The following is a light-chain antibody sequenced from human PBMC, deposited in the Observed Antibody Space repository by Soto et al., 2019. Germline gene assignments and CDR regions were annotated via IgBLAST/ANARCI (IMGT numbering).Light chain of an antibody. CDR3: ASYTSSSTSVI. J-gene: IGLJ2*01. CDR2: EVS. CDR1: SSDVGGYKY. Sequence: QSALTQPASVSGSPGQSITISCTGTSSDVGGYKYVSWYQQHPDKAPKLIIFEVSNRPSGISSRFSRSKSGNTASLTISGLQAEDEADYYCASYTSSSTSVIFGRGTKLTVL. V-gene: IGLV2-14*01.